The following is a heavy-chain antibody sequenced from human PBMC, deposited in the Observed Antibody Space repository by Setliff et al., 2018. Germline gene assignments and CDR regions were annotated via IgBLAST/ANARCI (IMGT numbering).Heavy chain of an antibody. D-gene: IGHD3-3*01. V-gene: IGHV1-2*04. CDR3: ARGHRITIFGVVSLSLYGMDV. CDR2: INPNSGGT. CDR1: GYTFTGYY. J-gene: IGHJ6*02. Sequence: ASVKVSCKASGYTFTGYYMHWVRQDPGQGLEWMGWINPNSGGTKYAQKFQGWDTMTRETSIITAYMELSRLRSDDTAVYYCARGHRITIFGVVSLSLYGMDVWGQGTTVTVSS.